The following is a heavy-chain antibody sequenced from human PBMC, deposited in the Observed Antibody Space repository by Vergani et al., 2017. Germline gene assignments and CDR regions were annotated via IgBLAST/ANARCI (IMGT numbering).Heavy chain of an antibody. Sequence: QGQLVESGGGLVKPGGSLRLSCAASRFDFRDYYMGWIRQAPEKGLEWISYISNSGNTINYADSVKGRFIVSRDNAKKSLYLQMNSLRVEDTAVYYCASGSSGFFTLTSPNWFDPWGQGTLVTVS. D-gene: IGHD3-3*01. V-gene: IGHV3-11*04. CDR1: RFDFRDYY. CDR3: ASGSSGFFTLTSPNWFDP. CDR2: ISNSGNTI. J-gene: IGHJ5*02.